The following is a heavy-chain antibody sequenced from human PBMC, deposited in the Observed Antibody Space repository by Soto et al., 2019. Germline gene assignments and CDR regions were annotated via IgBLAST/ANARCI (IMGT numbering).Heavy chain of an antibody. V-gene: IGHV3-23*01. CDR2: ISGSGDST. Sequence: QPGGSLRLSCAASGFTFSTYAMIWVRQAPGKGLEWVSAISGSGDSTYSADSVKGRFTISRDNSKNTLYLQMSSLRAEDTAIYYCAKDSFINLRGYDSYWGQGTLVTVSS. CDR3: AKDSFINLRGYDSY. CDR1: GFTFSTYA. D-gene: IGHD5-12*01. J-gene: IGHJ4*02.